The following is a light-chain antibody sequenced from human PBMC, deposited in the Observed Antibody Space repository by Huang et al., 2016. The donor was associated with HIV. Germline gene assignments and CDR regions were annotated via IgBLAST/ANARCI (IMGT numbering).Light chain of an antibody. Sequence: EIVMTPSPATLSVSPGERATLSCRASQNVGDNVAWYQHKPGQAPRLLIYAASTRAGGIQGRFSGSGSGTGFTLTISSLQSEDCACYYCQQYYRWLLYTFGPGTKVDVK. CDR1: QNVGDN. J-gene: IGKJ3*01. CDR2: AAS. CDR3: QQYYRWLLYT. V-gene: IGKV3-15*01.